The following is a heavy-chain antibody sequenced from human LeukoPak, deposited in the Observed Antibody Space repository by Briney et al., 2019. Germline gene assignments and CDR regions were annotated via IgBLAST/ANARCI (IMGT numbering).Heavy chain of an antibody. Sequence: SETLSLTCSVSGGSITSYYWSWVRQPAGKGLEWIGRIYTSGSTNYNPSLKSRVTMSIDTSKNQFSLKLTSVTAADTAVYYCARVIRSSLDYFDYWGQGTLVTVSS. J-gene: IGHJ4*02. CDR2: IYTSGST. CDR1: GGSITSYY. V-gene: IGHV4-4*07. D-gene: IGHD6-6*01. CDR3: ARVIRSSLDYFDY.